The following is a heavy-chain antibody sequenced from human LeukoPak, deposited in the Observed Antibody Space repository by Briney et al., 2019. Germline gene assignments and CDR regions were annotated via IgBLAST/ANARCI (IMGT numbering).Heavy chain of an antibody. CDR3: ARLSGSYWPAGY. V-gene: IGHV4-34*01. Sequence: SETLSLTCTVYGVSFSGYYCSWIRQPPGKGLEWIGEINHSGRTNYNPSLKSRVTISVDTSKNQFSLKLSSVTAADTAVYYCARLSGSYWPAGYWGQGTLVTVSS. CDR2: INHSGRT. J-gene: IGHJ4*02. CDR1: GVSFSGYY. D-gene: IGHD1-26*01.